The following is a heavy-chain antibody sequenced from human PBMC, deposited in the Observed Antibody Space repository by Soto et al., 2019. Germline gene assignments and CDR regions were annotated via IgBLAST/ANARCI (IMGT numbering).Heavy chain of an antibody. Sequence: QVQLVQSGAEVRKPGSSVKVSCKASGLTYSSSAISWVRQAPGQGPEWMGGINPILGTPDYAPKFQGRVTITAGESRRTVYMVLGSLSCEVTVMYYSARGGVAVVATSAVDFWGQGNLVSFSS. CDR2: INPILGTP. D-gene: IGHD3-16*01. CDR3: ARGGVAVVATSAVDF. V-gene: IGHV1-69*01. J-gene: IGHJ4*02. CDR1: GLTYSSSA.